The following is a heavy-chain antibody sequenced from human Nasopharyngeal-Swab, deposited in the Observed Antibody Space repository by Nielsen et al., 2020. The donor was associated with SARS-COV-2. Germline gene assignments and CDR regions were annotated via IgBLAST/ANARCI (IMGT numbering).Heavy chain of an antibody. V-gene: IGHV3-21*01. Sequence: GESLKISCVDSGFRDYSMNWVRQAPGKGLERVSSISSSSSDIYYADSVKGRFTISRDNAKNSLYLQMNNLRAEDTAVYYCARGYCSSGSCYAKHYGMDVWGQGTTVTVSS. D-gene: IGHD2-15*01. CDR2: ISSSSSDI. J-gene: IGHJ6*02. CDR1: GFRDYS. CDR3: ARGYCSSGSCYAKHYGMDV.